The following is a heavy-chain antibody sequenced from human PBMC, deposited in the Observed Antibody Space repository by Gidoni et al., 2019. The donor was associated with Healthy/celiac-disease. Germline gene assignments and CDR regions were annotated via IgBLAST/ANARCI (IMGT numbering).Heavy chain of an antibody. CDR3: ARADTAMATLHFEY. CDR2: IYTSGST. V-gene: IGHV4-61*02. J-gene: IGHJ4*02. D-gene: IGHD5-18*01. Sequence: QVQLQESGPGLVKPSQTLSLTCTVSGGSISSGSYYWSWIRQPAGKGLEWIGRIYTSGSTNYNPSLKSRVTISVDTSKNQFSLKLSSVTAADTAVYYCARADTAMATLHFEYWGQGTLVTVSS. CDR1: GGSISSGSYY.